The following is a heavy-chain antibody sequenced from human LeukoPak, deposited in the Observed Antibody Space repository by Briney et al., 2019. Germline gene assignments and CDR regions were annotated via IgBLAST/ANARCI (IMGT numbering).Heavy chain of an antibody. CDR1: GCTFTNAW. J-gene: IGHJ4*02. Sequence: PGGSLRLSCAASGCTFTNAWMSRVRQAPGKGLEWVGRIKSKTDGGTTDYAAPVKGRFTISRDDSKNTLYLQMNSLKTEDTAVYYCTTALWFGELLSGDYWGQGTLVTVSS. CDR3: TTALWFGELLSGDY. D-gene: IGHD3-10*01. CDR2: IKSKTDGGTT. V-gene: IGHV3-15*01.